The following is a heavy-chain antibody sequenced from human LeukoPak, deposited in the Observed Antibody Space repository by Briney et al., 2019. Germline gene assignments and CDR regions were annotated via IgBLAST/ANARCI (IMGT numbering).Heavy chain of an antibody. Sequence: SETLSLTCAVYGRSFSGYYWSWIRQPPGKGLEWIGEINHSGSTNYNPSLKSRVTISVDTSKNQFSLKLSSVTAADTAVYYCARVRPRITMVRGVLTSAPDYWGQGTLVTVSS. CDR3: ARVRPRITMVRGVLTSAPDY. V-gene: IGHV4-34*01. CDR2: INHSGST. J-gene: IGHJ4*02. D-gene: IGHD3-10*01. CDR1: GRSFSGYY.